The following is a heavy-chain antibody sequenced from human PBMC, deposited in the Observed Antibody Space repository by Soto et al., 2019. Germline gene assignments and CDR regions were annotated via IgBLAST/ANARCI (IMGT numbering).Heavy chain of an antibody. D-gene: IGHD6-19*01. V-gene: IGHV4-4*07. CDR2: IYTSGST. Sequence: LSLTCTVSGGSISSYYWSWIRQPAGKGLEWIGRIYTSGSTNYNPSLKSRVTMSVDTSKNQFSLKLSPVTVADTAVYYCAISIAVAGTDFDYWGQGTLVTVST. CDR3: AISIAVAGTDFDY. CDR1: GGSISSYY. J-gene: IGHJ4*02.